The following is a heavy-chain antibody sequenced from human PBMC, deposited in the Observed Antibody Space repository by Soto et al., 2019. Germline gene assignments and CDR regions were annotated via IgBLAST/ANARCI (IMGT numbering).Heavy chain of an antibody. J-gene: IGHJ4*02. CDR3: ARYYDSSGYYPLFDY. Sequence: SVKVSCKASGGTFSSYAISWVRQAPGQGLEWMGGIIPIFGTANYAQKFQGRVTITADESTSTAYMELSSLRSEDTAVYYCARYYDSSGYYPLFDYWGQGTLVTVSS. V-gene: IGHV1-69*13. D-gene: IGHD3-22*01. CDR1: GGTFSSYA. CDR2: IIPIFGTA.